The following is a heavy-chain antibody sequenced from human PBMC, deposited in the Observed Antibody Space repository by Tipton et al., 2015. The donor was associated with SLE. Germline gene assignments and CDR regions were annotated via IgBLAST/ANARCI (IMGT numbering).Heavy chain of an antibody. J-gene: IGHJ4*02. CDR1: GYSISSGYF. CDR2: IYQSGST. D-gene: IGHD6-13*01. CDR3: ARGPIEAAGAYGDTREFDY. V-gene: IGHV4-38-2*02. Sequence: LRLSCTVSGYSISSGYFWGWIRQAPGKGLEWIASIYQSGSTYHNPSLKSRVTMSVDTSKNQFTLRLSSVTAADTAEYYCARGPIEAAGAYGDTREFDYWGQGILVTVSS.